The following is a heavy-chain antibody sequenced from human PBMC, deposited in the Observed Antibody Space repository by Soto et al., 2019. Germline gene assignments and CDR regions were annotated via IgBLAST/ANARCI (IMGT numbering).Heavy chain of an antibody. J-gene: IGHJ6*02. Sequence: SCPTLVNPTETLTLTCTLSGFSLTSPGMCVSWIRQPPGKALEWLALIERDDDDKYYSTSLKTRLTISKDTRKNQVVLTMANMDPADTGTYYCARSIRGPRRFNGMDVWGQGTTVTVSS. CDR1: GFSLTSPGMC. V-gene: IGHV2-70*13. CDR2: IERDDDDK. D-gene: IGHD1-20*01. CDR3: ARSIRGPRRFNGMDV.